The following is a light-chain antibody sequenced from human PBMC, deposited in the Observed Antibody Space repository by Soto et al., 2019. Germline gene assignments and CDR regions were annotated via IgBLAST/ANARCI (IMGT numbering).Light chain of an antibody. V-gene: IGKV3-11*01. CDR1: QSITRN. CDR2: DAS. CDR3: QQRSNWPPIT. J-gene: IGKJ1*01. Sequence: EIVMTQSPATLSVSPGERATLSCRASQSITRNLAWYQQSPGQAPRLLIYDASNRATGIPARFSGSGSGTDFTLTISSLEPEDFAVYYCQQRSNWPPITFGQGTKVDIK.